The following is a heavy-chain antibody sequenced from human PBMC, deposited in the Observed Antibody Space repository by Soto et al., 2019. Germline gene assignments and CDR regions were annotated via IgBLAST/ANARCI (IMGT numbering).Heavy chain of an antibody. Sequence: ASVKVSCKASGYTFTSYYMHWVRQAPGQGLERMGIINPSGGSTSYAQKFQGRVTMTRDTSTSTVYMELSSLRSEDTAVYYCARGPLPPYYYDSSGYYFQGFDPWGQGTLVTVSS. CDR2: INPSGGST. CDR3: ARGPLPPYYYDSSGYYFQGFDP. D-gene: IGHD3-22*01. V-gene: IGHV1-46*01. J-gene: IGHJ5*02. CDR1: GYTFTSYY.